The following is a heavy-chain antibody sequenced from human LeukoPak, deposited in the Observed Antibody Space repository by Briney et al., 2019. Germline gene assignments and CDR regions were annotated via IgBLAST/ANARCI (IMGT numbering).Heavy chain of an antibody. CDR3: ARLGPYYYDSSGGFFDY. CDR2: INHSGST. V-gene: IGHV4-34*01. Sequence: PSETLSLTCAVYGGSFSGYYWRWIRQPPGKGLEWIGEINHSGSTNYNPSLKSRVTISVDTSKNQFSLKLSSVTAAGTAVYYCARLGPYYYDSSGGFFDYWGQGTLVTVSS. CDR1: GGSFSGYY. D-gene: IGHD3-22*01. J-gene: IGHJ4*02.